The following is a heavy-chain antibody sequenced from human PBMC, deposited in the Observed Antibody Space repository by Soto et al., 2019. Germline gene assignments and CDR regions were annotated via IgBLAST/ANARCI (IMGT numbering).Heavy chain of an antibody. CDR3: ARDLGGGYGYFDY. D-gene: IGHD5-12*01. CDR2: IYYSRST. V-gene: IGHV4-59*01. Sequence: QVQLQESGPGLVKPSETLSLTCTVSGGSISSYYWSWIRQPPGKGLEWIGYIYYSRSTNYNPSLKSRVTISVDTYKNQFSLKLSSVTAADTALYYCARDLGGGYGYFDYWGQGTLVTVSS. CDR1: GGSISSYY. J-gene: IGHJ4*02.